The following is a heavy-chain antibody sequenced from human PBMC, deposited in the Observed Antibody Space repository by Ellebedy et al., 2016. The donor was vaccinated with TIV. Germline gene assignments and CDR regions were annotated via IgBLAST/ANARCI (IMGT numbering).Heavy chain of an antibody. CDR2: ISADGGNT. Sequence: AASVKVSCKASGYSFTNHGISWVRQAPGQGLEWMGWISADGGNTNYAQNVQGRVTMTTDKSTSTAYMELRSLRPDDTAVYYCARSRIDRSTFFHHWGQGTLVTVSS. J-gene: IGHJ1*01. CDR1: GYSFTNHG. D-gene: IGHD2-15*01. CDR3: ARSRIDRSTFFHH. V-gene: IGHV1-18*01.